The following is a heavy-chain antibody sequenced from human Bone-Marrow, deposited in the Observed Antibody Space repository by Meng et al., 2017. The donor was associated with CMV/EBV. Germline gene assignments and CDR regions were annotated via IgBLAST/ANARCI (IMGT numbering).Heavy chain of an antibody. V-gene: IGHV3-53*01. J-gene: IGHJ4*02. D-gene: IGHD2-2*01. Sequence: GGSLRLSCAASGFTVSSNYMSWVRQAPGKGLEWVSVIYSGGSTYYADSVKGRFTISRDNSKNTLYLQMNSLRAEDTAVYYCARDGPNCSSTSCYFDYWGQGTLATFPS. CDR1: GFTVSSNY. CDR2: IYSGGST. CDR3: ARDGPNCSSTSCYFDY.